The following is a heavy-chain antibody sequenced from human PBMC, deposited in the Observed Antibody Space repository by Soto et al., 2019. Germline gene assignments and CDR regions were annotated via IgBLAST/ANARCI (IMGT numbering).Heavy chain of an antibody. Sequence: GASVKVSCKASGGTFSSYAISWVRQAPGQVLEWMGGIIPIFGTANYAQKFQGRVTITADKSTSTAYMELSSLRSEDTAVYYCARIRAGGYCSSTSCYYYYGMDVWGQGTTVTVSS. CDR2: IIPIFGTA. CDR1: GGTFSSYA. J-gene: IGHJ6*02. D-gene: IGHD2-2*01. V-gene: IGHV1-69*06. CDR3: ARIRAGGYCSSTSCYYYYGMDV.